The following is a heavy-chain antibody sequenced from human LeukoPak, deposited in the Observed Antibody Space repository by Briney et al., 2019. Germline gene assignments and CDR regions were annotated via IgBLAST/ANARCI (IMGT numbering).Heavy chain of an antibody. CDR1: GFIFSSYG. CDR2: ASARTGNT. CDR3: AKNRRGGAWSFDS. D-gene: IGHD2-21*02. V-gene: IGHV3-23*01. J-gene: IGHJ4*02. Sequence: GGSLRLSCAASGFIFSSYGMTWVRQTPGKGLDWVSAASARTGNTNYADSVKGRFTISRDDSKNTLYLEMNSLRAEDTAVYYCAKNRRGGAWSFDSWGQGTLVTVSS.